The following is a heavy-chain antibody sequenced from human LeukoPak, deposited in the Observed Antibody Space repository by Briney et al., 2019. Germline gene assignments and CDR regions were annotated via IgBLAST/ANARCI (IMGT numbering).Heavy chain of an antibody. Sequence: PSETLSLTCTVSGGSISSSSYYWGWIRQPPGKGLEWIGSIYYSGSTYYNPSLKSRVTISVDTSKNQFSLKLSSVTAADTAVYYCARGFLPYGGNTGYWGQGTLVTVSS. CDR3: ARGFLPYGGNTGY. V-gene: IGHV4-39*07. D-gene: IGHD4-23*01. CDR1: GGSISSSSYY. CDR2: IYYSGST. J-gene: IGHJ4*02.